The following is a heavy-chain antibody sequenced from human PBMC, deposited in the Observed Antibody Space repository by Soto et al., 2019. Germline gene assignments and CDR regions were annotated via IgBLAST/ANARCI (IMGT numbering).Heavy chain of an antibody. CDR2: MSYDGSDT. CDR1: GFIFSSNG. Sequence: GGSLRLSCVGSGFIFSSNGMHWVRQTPGKGLEWVAFMSYDGSDTFYADSVKGRFTISRDNSKNTLFLHMSNLRAEDTAMYYCTIVRVADSALDHWGQGTLVTVSS. D-gene: IGHD3-10*02. J-gene: IGHJ4*02. V-gene: IGHV3-30*02. CDR3: TIVRVADSALDH.